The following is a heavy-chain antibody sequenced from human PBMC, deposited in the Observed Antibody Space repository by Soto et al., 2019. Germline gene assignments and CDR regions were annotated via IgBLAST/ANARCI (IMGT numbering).Heavy chain of an antibody. J-gene: IGHJ6*02. CDR3: PGGRMVVPGSSAYYGMTS. D-gene: IGHD3-22*01. V-gene: IGHV1-69*01. Sequence: QVHLLLQSGAEVKKPGSSVKVSCKASGGNPSNSAISWVRQAPGQGLEWMGGIIPVFGIVSYAQNFQGRGTITGEDSTGTAYMELRSRKSEDTAFYFCPGGRMVVPGSSAYYGMTSGAKGPRSPSP. CDR2: IIPVFGIV. CDR1: GGNPSNSA.